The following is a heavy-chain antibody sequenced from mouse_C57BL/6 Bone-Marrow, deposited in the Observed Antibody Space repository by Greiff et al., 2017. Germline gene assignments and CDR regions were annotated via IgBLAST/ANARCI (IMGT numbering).Heavy chain of an antibody. J-gene: IGHJ3*01. CDR2: IDPSDSYT. D-gene: IGHD2-1*01. V-gene: IGHV1-50*01. CDR3: ARLPFYPFAY. Sequence: QVQLKQPGAELVKPGASVKLSCKASGYTFTSYWMQWVKQRPGQGLEWIGEIDPSDSYTNYTQKFKGKATLTVDTSSSTAYMQLSSLTSEDSAVYYCARLPFYPFAYWGQGTLVTVSA. CDR1: GYTFTSYW.